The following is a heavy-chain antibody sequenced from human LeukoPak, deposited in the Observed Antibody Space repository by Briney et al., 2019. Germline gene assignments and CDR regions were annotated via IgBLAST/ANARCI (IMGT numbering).Heavy chain of an antibody. Sequence: SETLSLTCAVSGVSITDNWWSWVRQPPGKGLEWIGEILHTGPTNYNPSLKSRVTISVDTSKNQFSLKLSSVTAAETAVYFCARGVNNWNIDVFDIWGQGTMVTVSS. D-gene: IGHD1/OR15-1a*01. V-gene: IGHV4-4*02. CDR2: ILHTGPT. CDR3: ARGVNNWNIDVFDI. CDR1: GVSITDNW. J-gene: IGHJ3*02.